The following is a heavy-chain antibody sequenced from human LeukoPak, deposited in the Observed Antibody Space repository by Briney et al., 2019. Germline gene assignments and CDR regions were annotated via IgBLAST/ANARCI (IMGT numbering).Heavy chain of an antibody. Sequence: SETLSLTCTVSGGSISSYYWSWIRQPPGKGLEWIGYIYYSGSTNYNPSLKSRVTISVDTSKNRFSLKLSSVTAADTAVYYCARIAVAGTFLDYWGQGTLVTVSS. V-gene: IGHV4-59*01. CDR3: ARIAVAGTFLDY. CDR1: GGSISSYY. D-gene: IGHD6-19*01. J-gene: IGHJ4*02. CDR2: IYYSGST.